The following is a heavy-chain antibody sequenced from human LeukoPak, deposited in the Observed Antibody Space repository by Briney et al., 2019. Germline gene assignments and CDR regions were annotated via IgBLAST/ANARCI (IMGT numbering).Heavy chain of an antibody. V-gene: IGHV4-4*09. D-gene: IGHD2-2*01. CDR1: GGSISSYY. CDR2: IYTSGST. J-gene: IGHJ5*02. Sequence: SETLSLTCTVSGGSISSYYWSWIRQPPGKGLEWIGYIYTSGSTNYNPSLKSRVTISVDTSKNQFSLKLSSVTAADTAVYYCARGGYCSSTSCYSWFDPWGPGTLVTVSS. CDR3: ARGGYCSSTSCYSWFDP.